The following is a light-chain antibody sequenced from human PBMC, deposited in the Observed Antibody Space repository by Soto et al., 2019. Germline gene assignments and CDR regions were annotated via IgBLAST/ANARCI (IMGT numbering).Light chain of an antibody. CDR2: DTS. V-gene: IGKV3-15*01. Sequence: EIVMTKSPATLSVSPGERATLSCRSSQSISSKLVWYQQKPGQAPRLLMYDTSTRATGIPARFSGSGSGTEFTLTISSLQSEDFAVYYCQQYNTWSSITFGQGTRLEIK. J-gene: IGKJ5*01. CDR3: QQYNTWSSIT. CDR1: QSISSK.